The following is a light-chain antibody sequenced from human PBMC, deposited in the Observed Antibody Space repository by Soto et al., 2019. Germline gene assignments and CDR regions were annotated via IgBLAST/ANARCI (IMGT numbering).Light chain of an antibody. V-gene: IGLV2-11*01. Sequence: QSALTQPRSVSGSPGQSVTMSCTGTSSDVGYYTYVSWYQQHPGEAPKLMIYDVNKRPSGVPDRFSGSKSGNTASLTISGLLGEDEADYYCCSYAGRFTWIFGGGTKVTVL. CDR3: CSYAGRFTWI. CDR1: SSDVGYYTY. CDR2: DVN. J-gene: IGLJ2*01.